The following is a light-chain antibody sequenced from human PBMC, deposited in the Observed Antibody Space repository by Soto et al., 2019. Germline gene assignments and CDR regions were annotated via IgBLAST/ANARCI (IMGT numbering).Light chain of an antibody. Sequence: QSALTQPASVSGSPGQSITISCTGTSSDVGGYNYVSWYQQLPGTAPKLLIYDNNKRPSGIPDRFSGSKSGTSATLGITGLQTGDEADYYCGTWDSSLSAYVFGTGTKV. CDR2: DNN. V-gene: IGLV1-51*01. CDR1: SSDVGGYNY. J-gene: IGLJ1*01. CDR3: GTWDSSLSAYV.